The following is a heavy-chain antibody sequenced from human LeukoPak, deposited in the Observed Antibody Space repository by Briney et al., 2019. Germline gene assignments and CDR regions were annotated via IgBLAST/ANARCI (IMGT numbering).Heavy chain of an antibody. CDR3: GRGRDGNNFFDY. CDR2: ISNDGSNT. CDR1: GFTFSHYA. J-gene: IGHJ4*02. Sequence: GGSLRLSCAASGFTFSHYAMHWVRQAPGKGLEWVALISNDGSNTYHADSVKGRFTISRDKSKNTLDLQMNSLRAEDTAVYYCGRGRDGNNFFDYWGPGTLVTVSS. V-gene: IGHV3-30*03. D-gene: IGHD5-24*01.